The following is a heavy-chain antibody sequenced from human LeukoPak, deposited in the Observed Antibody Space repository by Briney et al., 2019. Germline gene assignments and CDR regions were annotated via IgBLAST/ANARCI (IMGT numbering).Heavy chain of an antibody. J-gene: IGHJ3*02. Sequence: SETLSLTCAVYGGSFSGYYWSWIRQPPGKGLEWIGEINHSGSTNYNPSLKSRVTISVDTSKYQFSLKLSSVTAADTAVYYCARWMVRGVIRAFDIWGQGTMVTVSS. D-gene: IGHD3-10*01. CDR2: INHSGST. CDR1: GGSFSGYY. CDR3: ARWMVRGVIRAFDI. V-gene: IGHV4-34*01.